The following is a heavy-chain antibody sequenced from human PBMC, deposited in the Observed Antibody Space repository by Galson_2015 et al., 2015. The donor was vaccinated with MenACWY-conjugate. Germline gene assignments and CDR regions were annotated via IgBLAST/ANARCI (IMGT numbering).Heavy chain of an antibody. D-gene: IGHD3-9*01. CDR2: IIPIFGTA. CDR3: ARDRGLRYLLTTGYGIDV. V-gene: IGHV1-69*01. Sequence: KVSCKASGGTFSSYAISWVRQAPGQGLEWMGGIIPIFGTANYAQKFQGRVTITADESTSTAYMELSSLRSEDTAVYYCARDRGLRYLLTTGYGIDVWGQGTTVTVSS. CDR1: GGTFSSYA. J-gene: IGHJ6*02.